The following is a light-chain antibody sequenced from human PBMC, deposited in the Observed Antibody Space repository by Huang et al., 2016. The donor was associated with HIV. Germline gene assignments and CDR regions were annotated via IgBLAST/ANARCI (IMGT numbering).Light chain of an antibody. CDR2: DAS. V-gene: IGKV1-33*01. CDR1: QDISNY. J-gene: IGKJ2*01. Sequence: DIQMTQSPSSLSASVGDRVTITCQASQDISNYLNWYQQKPRKAPKLLNYDASNLETGVPSRFSGSGSGTAFTFTSSSLEPEDIATYYCQHYDNLPYTFGQGTKLEI. CDR3: QHYDNLPYT.